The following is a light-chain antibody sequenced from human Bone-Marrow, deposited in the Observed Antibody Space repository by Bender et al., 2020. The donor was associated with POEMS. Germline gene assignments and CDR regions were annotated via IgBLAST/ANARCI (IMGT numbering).Light chain of an antibody. CDR3: ATWDDSLNGWV. V-gene: IGLV1-44*01. CDR2: NNS. CDR1: SSKFGSYP. Sequence: QSVLTQPPSASVTPGQRVTISCSGSSSKFGSYPVNWYQQLPGAAPKLVIFNNSQRPSGVPDRFSGSNSGTSASLAISGLLSDDEAGFYCATWDDSLNGWVFGGGTKLTVL. J-gene: IGLJ3*02.